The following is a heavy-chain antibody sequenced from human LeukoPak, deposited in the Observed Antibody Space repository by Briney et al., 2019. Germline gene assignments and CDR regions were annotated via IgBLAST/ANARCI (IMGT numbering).Heavy chain of an antibody. V-gene: IGHV3-30-3*01. CDR1: GFTFSSYA. D-gene: IGHD5-18*01. CDR3: ARGKIRYSYGRFDD. Sequence: PGGSLRLSCVASGFTFSSYAMHWVRQAPGKGLEWVAVISDDGTKEYYADSVKGRFTISRDNSRNTVYTSKSTLFLQMNSLRPEDTAVYYCARGKIRYSYGRFDDWGQGILVTVSS. J-gene: IGHJ4*02. CDR2: ISDDGTKE.